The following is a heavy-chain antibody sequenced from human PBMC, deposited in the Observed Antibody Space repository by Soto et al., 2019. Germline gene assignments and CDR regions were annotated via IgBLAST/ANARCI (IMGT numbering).Heavy chain of an antibody. CDR3: ATPLLGP. CDR2: FDPKFGET. J-gene: IGHJ5*02. Sequence: ASVKVSCKVSGYTLTELSMHWVRQAPGKGLEWMGGFDPKFGETNYAQKFQGRVTITADESTSTAYIELSSLRSEDTAVYYCATPLLGPWGQGTLVTVSS. V-gene: IGHV1-24*01. CDR1: GYTLTELS.